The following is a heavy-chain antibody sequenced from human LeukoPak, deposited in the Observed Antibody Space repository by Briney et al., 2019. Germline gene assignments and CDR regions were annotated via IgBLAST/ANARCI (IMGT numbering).Heavy chain of an antibody. CDR1: GFTFSSYE. Sequence: GGSLRLSCAASGFTFSSYEMNWVRQAPGKGLEWVSYISSSGSTIYYADSVKGGFTISRDNAKNSLYLQMNSLRAEDTAVYYCAQDGYNSGYWGQGTLVTVSS. D-gene: IGHD5-24*01. CDR2: ISSSGSTI. V-gene: IGHV3-48*03. CDR3: AQDGYNSGY. J-gene: IGHJ4*02.